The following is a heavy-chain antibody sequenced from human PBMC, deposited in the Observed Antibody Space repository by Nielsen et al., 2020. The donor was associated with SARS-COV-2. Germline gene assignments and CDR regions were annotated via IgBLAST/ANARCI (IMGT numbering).Heavy chain of an antibody. CDR3: ARGWGVYGSGFGWFDP. CDR2: IYYSGST. Sequence: SETLSLTCIVSGGSISSYYWSWIRQPPGKGLEWIGYIYYSGSTNYNPSLKSRVTISVDTSKNQFSLKLSSVTAADTAVYYCARGWGVYGSGFGWFDPWGQGTLVTVSS. D-gene: IGHD3-10*01. J-gene: IGHJ5*02. V-gene: IGHV4-59*01. CDR1: GGSISSYY.